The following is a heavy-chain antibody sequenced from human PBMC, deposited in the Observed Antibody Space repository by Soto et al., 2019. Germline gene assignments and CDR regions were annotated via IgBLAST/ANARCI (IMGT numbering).Heavy chain of an antibody. D-gene: IGHD3-22*01. CDR2: IIPIFGTA. Sequence: QVQLVQSGAEVKKPGSSVKVSCKASGGTFSSYAISWVRQAPGQGLEWMGGIIPIFGTANYAQKFQGRVTITADESTSTAYMALSSLRSEDTAVDYCAGVGARRGYHNWFDAWGQGTLVTVSS. CDR3: AGVGARRGYHNWFDA. J-gene: IGHJ5*02. CDR1: GGTFSSYA. V-gene: IGHV1-69*12.